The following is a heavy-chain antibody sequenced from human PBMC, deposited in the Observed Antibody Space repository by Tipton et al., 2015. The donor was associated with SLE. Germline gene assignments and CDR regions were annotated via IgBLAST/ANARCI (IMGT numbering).Heavy chain of an antibody. D-gene: IGHD3-16*01. CDR3: VREAAMSTYVPNAFDI. CDR2: VYYIGTT. Sequence: GLVKPSETLSLTCIVSGDSINSGSYSWAWIRQPPGKGLEWVGSVYYIGTTNYSPSLKSRVTISLDTPKNQFSQKLNSVTAADTAVYYCVREAAMSTYVPNAFDIWGQGTLLTVTS. CDR1: GDSINSGSYS. V-gene: IGHV4-39*07. J-gene: IGHJ3*02.